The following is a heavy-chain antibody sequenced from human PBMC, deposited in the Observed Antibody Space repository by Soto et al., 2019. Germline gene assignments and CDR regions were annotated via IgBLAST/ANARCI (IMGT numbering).Heavy chain of an antibody. J-gene: IGHJ6*02. V-gene: IGHV1-69*13. D-gene: IGHD2-2*01. Sequence: SVKVSCKASGGTFGRYSITWVRKGPGRGVEWIGRIIPIFGIASYAQKFQGRVTITADESTSTAYMELSSLRSDDTAVYYCAREDRDRETGLVPAAIDGMDVWGQGTTVTVSS. CDR3: AREDRDRETGLVPAAIDGMDV. CDR1: GGTFGRYS. CDR2: IIPIFGIA.